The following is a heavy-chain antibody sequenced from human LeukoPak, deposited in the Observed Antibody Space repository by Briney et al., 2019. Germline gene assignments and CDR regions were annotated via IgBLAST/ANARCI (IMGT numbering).Heavy chain of an antibody. CDR3: ARAGYCSSTSCYYVGYYYYGMDV. CDR2: IYYSGST. V-gene: IGHV4-59*01. Sequence: SETLSLTCTVSGGSISSYYWSWIRQPPGKGLEWIGYIYYSGSTNYNPSLKSRVTISVDTSKNQFSLKLSSVTAADTAVYYCARAGYCSSTSCYYVGYYYYGMDVWGQGTTVTVSS. J-gene: IGHJ6*02. CDR1: GGSISSYY. D-gene: IGHD2-2*01.